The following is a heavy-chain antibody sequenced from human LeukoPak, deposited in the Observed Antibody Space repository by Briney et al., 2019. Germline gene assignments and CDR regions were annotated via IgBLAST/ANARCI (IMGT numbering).Heavy chain of an antibody. J-gene: IGHJ3*02. Sequence: TSVTLSFTAAGYGYSITSGNWWGWIPQHPGKGLEWIGYIYYSRTTHCNPPLESRVTMSVDTSKTQFSLKLISVTAVDTAVYYRARKSGVATMADACDIWGQGTMVTVSS. D-gene: IGHD5-12*01. V-gene: IGHV4-28*01. CDR2: IYYSRTT. CDR3: ARKSGVATMADACDI. CDR1: GYSITSGNW.